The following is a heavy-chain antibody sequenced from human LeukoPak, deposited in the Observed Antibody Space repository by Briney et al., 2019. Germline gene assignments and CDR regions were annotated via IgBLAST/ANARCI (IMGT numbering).Heavy chain of an antibody. CDR2: INHSGST. D-gene: IGHD2-15*01. Sequence: SETLSLTCAVYGGSISGYYWSWIRQPPGKGLEWIGEINHSGSTNYNPSLKSRVTISVDTSKNQFSLKLSSVTAADTAVHYCARLRSCSGGSCYSPWFDPWGQGTLVTVSS. CDR1: GGSISGYY. V-gene: IGHV4-34*01. CDR3: ARLRSCSGGSCYSPWFDP. J-gene: IGHJ5*02.